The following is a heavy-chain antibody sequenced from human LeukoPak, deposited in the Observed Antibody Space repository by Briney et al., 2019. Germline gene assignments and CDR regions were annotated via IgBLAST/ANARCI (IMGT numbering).Heavy chain of an antibody. Sequence: ASVKVFCKASGYTFTSYAMNWVRQAPGQGLEWMGWINTNTGNPTYAQGFTGRFVFSLDTSVSTAYLQISSLKAEDTAVYYCARGIAVAGHDAFDIWGQGTMVTVSS. D-gene: IGHD6-19*01. V-gene: IGHV7-4-1*02. J-gene: IGHJ3*02. CDR1: GYTFTSYA. CDR2: INTNTGNP. CDR3: ARGIAVAGHDAFDI.